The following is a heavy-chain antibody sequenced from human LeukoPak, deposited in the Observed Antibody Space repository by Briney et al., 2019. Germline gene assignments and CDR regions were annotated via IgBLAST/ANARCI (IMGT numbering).Heavy chain of an antibody. CDR3: ASASRYYYDSSGYYSERG. CDR2: IIPIFGTA. D-gene: IGHD3-22*01. Sequence: GASVKVSCKASGGTFSSYAISWVRQAPGQGLEWMGRIIPIFGTANYAQKFQGRVTITADKSTGTAYMELSSLRSEDTAVYYCASASRYYYDSSGYYSERGWGQGTLVTVSS. J-gene: IGHJ4*02. V-gene: IGHV1-69*06. CDR1: GGTFSSYA.